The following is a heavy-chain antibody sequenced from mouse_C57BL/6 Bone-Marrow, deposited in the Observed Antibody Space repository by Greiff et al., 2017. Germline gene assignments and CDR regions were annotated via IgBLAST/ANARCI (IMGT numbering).Heavy chain of an antibody. V-gene: IGHV5-12*01. D-gene: IGHD1-1*01. J-gene: IGHJ2*01. CDR1: GFTFSDYY. CDR3: ARYYYGSSYGYFDY. CDR2: ISNGGGST. Sequence: DVKLVESGGGLVQPGGSLKLSCAASGFTFSDYYMYWVRQTPEKRLEWVAYISNGGGSTYYPDTVKGRFTISRDNAKNTLYLQMSRLKSEDTAMYYCARYYYGSSYGYFDYWGQGTTLTVSS.